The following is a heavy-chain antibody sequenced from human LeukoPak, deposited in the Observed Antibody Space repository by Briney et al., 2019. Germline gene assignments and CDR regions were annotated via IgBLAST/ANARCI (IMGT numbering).Heavy chain of an antibody. CDR3: VTSGGYGSVCDY. V-gene: IGHV1-69*05. D-gene: IGHD3-10*01. J-gene: IGHJ4*02. Sequence: SVKVSCKTSGGTFINYTINWVRQAPGQGLEWMGRLIPIFGTTNYVQRFRDRVTITTDESTSTAYMDLSSLRSAATAVYYCVTSGGYGSVCDYWGEGALVTVSS. CDR1: GGTFINYT. CDR2: LIPIFGTT.